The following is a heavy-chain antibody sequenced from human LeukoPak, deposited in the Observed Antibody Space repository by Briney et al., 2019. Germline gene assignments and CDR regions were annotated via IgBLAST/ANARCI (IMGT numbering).Heavy chain of an antibody. V-gene: IGHV4-59*01. Sequence: SETLSLTCTVSGGSISGFHWSWLRQPPGEGLEWIGYINDSGTTNYNPSLKSRVTISVDRSENRFSLKLSSVTAANTAVYYCARDNWYFDLWGRGTLVTVS. CDR3: ARDNWYFDL. CDR1: GGSISGFH. CDR2: INDSGTT. J-gene: IGHJ2*01.